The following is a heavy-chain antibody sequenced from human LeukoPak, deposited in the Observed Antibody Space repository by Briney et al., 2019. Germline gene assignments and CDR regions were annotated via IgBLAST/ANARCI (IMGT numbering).Heavy chain of an antibody. CDR1: GFTFSSYA. CDR2: ISDGGGRT. Sequence: PGGSLRLSCAASGFTFSSYAMSWVRQAPGKGLEWVSAISDGGGRTYYADSVKGRFTISRDNAKNSLYLQMNSLRAEDTAVYYCARDSSSPYWYFNLWGRGTLVTVSS. CDR3: ARDSSSPYWYFNL. D-gene: IGHD6-6*01. V-gene: IGHV3-23*01. J-gene: IGHJ2*01.